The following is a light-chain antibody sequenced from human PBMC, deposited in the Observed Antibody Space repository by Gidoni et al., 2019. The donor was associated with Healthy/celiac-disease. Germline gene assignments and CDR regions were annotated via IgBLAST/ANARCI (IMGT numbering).Light chain of an antibody. Sequence: SYALTQPPSVSVSPGQTASITCSGDKLGDKYASWYQQRPGQSPVLVIYQDIKRPSGIPERFSGSNSGNTATLTISGTQAMDEADYYCQAWDSSAAVVFGGGTKLTVL. CDR1: KLGDKY. V-gene: IGLV3-1*01. CDR3: QAWDSSAAVV. J-gene: IGLJ2*01. CDR2: QDI.